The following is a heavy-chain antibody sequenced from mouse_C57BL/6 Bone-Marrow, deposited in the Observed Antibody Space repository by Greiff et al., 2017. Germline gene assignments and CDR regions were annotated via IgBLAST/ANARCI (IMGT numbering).Heavy chain of an antibody. V-gene: IGHV5-4*01. Sequence: EVKLMESGGGLVKPGGSLKLSCAASGFTFSSYAMSWVRQTPEQRLEWVATISDGGSYTYYPDNVQGRFTISRDNAKNNLYLQMSHLKSEDTAMYYCARDDYGIWYFDVWGTGTTVTVSS. J-gene: IGHJ1*03. CDR1: GFTFSSYA. CDR2: ISDGGSYT. CDR3: ARDDYGIWYFDV. D-gene: IGHD2-4*01.